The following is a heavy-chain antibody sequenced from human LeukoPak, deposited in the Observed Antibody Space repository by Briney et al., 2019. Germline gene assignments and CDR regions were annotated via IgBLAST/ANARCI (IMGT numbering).Heavy chain of an antibody. CDR1: GFTFSDYY. Sequence: GGSLRLTCAASGFTFSDYYMTWLRQAPGKGLEWLSYISNSGSTVFYADSVKGRFTVSRDNAKRSLYLQIESLRDDDTAVYHCALGTINKDYYFGMDVWGQGTTVTVSS. D-gene: IGHD2-8*01. J-gene: IGHJ6*02. CDR2: ISNSGSTV. CDR3: ALGTINKDYYFGMDV. V-gene: IGHV3-11*01.